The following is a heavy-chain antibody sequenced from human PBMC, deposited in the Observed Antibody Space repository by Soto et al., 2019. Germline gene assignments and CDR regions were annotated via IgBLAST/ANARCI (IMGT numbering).Heavy chain of an antibody. Sequence: GESLKISCAASGFSFSKAWMSWVRLTPGKGLEWVGRIKNKTDGGITDYPAPVRDRFTISRDDSRSTLYLQMNSLKTEDTAVYYCITDPYYDFWSGYHFDYWGQGTLVTVSS. CDR1: GFSFSKAW. V-gene: IGHV3-15*01. CDR2: IKNKTDGGIT. D-gene: IGHD3-3*01. J-gene: IGHJ4*02. CDR3: ITDPYYDFWSGYHFDY.